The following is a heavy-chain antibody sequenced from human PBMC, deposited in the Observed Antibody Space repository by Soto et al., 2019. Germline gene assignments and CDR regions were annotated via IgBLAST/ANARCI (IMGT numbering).Heavy chain of an antibody. Sequence: EASVKVSCKASGYTFTSYDINWVRQATGQGLEWMGWMNPNSGNTGYAQKFQGRVTMTRNTSISTAYMELSSLRSEDTAVYYCARGARYYDILTGYFYNWFDPWGQGTLVTVSS. V-gene: IGHV1-8*01. CDR2: MNPNSGNT. CDR3: ARGARYYDILTGYFYNWFDP. D-gene: IGHD3-9*01. CDR1: GYTFTSYD. J-gene: IGHJ5*02.